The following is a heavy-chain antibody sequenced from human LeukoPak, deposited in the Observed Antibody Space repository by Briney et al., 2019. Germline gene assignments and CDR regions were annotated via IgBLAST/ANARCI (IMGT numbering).Heavy chain of an antibody. Sequence: GESLKISCKGSGYSFTSYWIGWVRQMPGKGLEWMGIIYPGDSDTRYSPSFQGQVTISADKSIRTAYLQWSSLKASDTATYYCARPLFTDGYNYVWNYWGQGTLVTVSS. CDR1: GYSFTSYW. V-gene: IGHV5-51*01. J-gene: IGHJ4*02. D-gene: IGHD5-24*01. CDR2: IYPGDSDT. CDR3: ARPLFTDGYNYVWNY.